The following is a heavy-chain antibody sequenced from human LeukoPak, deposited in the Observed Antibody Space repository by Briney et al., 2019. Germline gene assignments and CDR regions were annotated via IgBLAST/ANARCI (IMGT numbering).Heavy chain of an antibody. CDR2: INGAGSST. V-gene: IGHV3-74*01. CDR1: GFTFSNYW. Sequence: GGSLRLSCAASGFTFSNYWMHWVRQAPGQGLMWVSRINGAGSSTTYADSVKGRFTISRDNAKNMLSLQMNNLRAEDTAVYYCARGYDVWSGYIRMSMGMDVWGRGTTVTVSS. D-gene: IGHD3-3*01. CDR3: ARGYDVWSGYIRMSMGMDV. J-gene: IGHJ6*02.